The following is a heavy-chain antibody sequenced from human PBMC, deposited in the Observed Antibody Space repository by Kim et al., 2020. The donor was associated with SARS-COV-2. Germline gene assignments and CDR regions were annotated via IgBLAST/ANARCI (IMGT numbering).Heavy chain of an antibody. V-gene: IGHV3-74*01. CDR2: SIT. CDR3: MRDNIQPGDL. D-gene: IGHD3-16*01. Sequence: SITTYAEAVRGRFYISRDNAKNTLYLQMNSLRVEDTAIYYCMRDNIQPGDLWGQGVMVTVSS. J-gene: IGHJ4*02.